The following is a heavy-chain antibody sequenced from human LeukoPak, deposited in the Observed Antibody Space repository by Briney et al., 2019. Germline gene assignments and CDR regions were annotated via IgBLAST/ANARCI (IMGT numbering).Heavy chain of an antibody. CDR1: RITFCNFA. V-gene: IGHV3-23*01. J-gene: IGHJ4*02. D-gene: IGHD2-2*01. Sequence: PGGSLRLSCAASRITFCNFAINLGRQAPGKGLEWVSYISGSSDSPYFADSVKGRFTISRDNSNNTLYLQMNSLRVEDSAVYYSARGRRYADFWGQGALVTVSS. CDR2: ISGSSDSP. CDR3: ARGRRYADF.